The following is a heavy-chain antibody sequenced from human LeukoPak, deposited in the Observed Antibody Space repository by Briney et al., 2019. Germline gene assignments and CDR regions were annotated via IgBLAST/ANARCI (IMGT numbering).Heavy chain of an antibody. CDR2: IKHDGREK. CDR3: ARVRFPADC. CDR1: GFTFETYW. J-gene: IGHJ4*02. Sequence: GGSLRLSCVASGFTFETYWMSWVRQAPGKGLEWLANIKHDGREKYYVDSVKGRFTISRDNAKASVYLHMDSLRVEDTAIYYCARVRFPADCWGQGTLVTVSS. D-gene: IGHD2-2*01. V-gene: IGHV3-7*01.